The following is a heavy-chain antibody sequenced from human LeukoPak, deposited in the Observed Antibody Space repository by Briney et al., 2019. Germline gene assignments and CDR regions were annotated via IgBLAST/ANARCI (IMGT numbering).Heavy chain of an antibody. Sequence: ASVKVSCKSSGYTFTIYDINWVRQATGQGLEWMGWMNPNSGNTGYAQKFQGRVTITRNTSISTAYMELSSLRSEDTAVYYCARVSQLWYHLFDYWGQGTLVTVSS. CDR2: MNPNSGNT. CDR1: GYTFTIYD. CDR3: ARVSQLWYHLFDY. V-gene: IGHV1-8*03. D-gene: IGHD5-18*01. J-gene: IGHJ4*02.